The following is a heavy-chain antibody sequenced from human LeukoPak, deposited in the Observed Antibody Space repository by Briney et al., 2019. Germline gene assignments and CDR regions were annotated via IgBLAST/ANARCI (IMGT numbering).Heavy chain of an antibody. J-gene: IGHJ4*02. CDR3: ARRKQWLDPYFDY. Sequence: SVKVSCKASGGTFSSYAISWVRQAPGQGLEWMGRIIPIFGIANYAQKIQGRVTITADKSTSTAYMELSSLRSEDTAVYYCARRKQWLDPYFDYWGQGTLVTVSS. V-gene: IGHV1-69*04. CDR1: GGTFSSYA. CDR2: IIPIFGIA. D-gene: IGHD6-19*01.